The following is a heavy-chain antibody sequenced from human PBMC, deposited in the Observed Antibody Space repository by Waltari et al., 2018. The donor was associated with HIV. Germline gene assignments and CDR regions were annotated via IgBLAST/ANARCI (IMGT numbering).Heavy chain of an antibody. Sequence: LQLQESGPGLVKPSETLSLTCTFPGVSISSSRYYWGWIRHPPGTGVEWIGSIYYSGSTYYNPSLKSRVTISVDTSKNQFSLKLSSVTAADTAVYYCARHSLTYYYDSSGYSVAFDYWGQGTLVTVSS. V-gene: IGHV4-39*01. D-gene: IGHD3-22*01. CDR3: ARHSLTYYYDSSGYSVAFDY. J-gene: IGHJ4*02. CDR1: GVSISSSRYY. CDR2: IYYSGST.